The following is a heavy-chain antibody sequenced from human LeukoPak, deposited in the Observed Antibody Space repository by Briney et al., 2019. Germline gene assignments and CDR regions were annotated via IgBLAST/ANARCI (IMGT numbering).Heavy chain of an antibody. CDR3: AKGFSIRGYSGYDY. V-gene: IGHV3-53*01. J-gene: IGHJ4*02. CDR2: IYSGGST. CDR1: GFTVSSNY. D-gene: IGHD5-12*01. Sequence: GGSLRLSCAASGFTVSSNYMSWVRQAPGKGLEWVSVIYSGGSTYYADSVKGRFTISRDNSKNTLYLQMNSLRADDTAVYYCAKGFSIRGYSGYDYWGQGALVTVSS.